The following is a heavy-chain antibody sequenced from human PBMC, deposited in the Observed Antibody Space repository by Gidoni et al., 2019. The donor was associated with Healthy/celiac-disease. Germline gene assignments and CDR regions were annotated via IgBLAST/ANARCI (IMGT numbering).Heavy chain of an antibody. D-gene: IGHD6-19*01. CDR3: ARESGYSSGGLQGENDY. Sequence: QVQLVQSGSEVKQPGASVTVSCKASGYTFTSYDINWVRQATGQGLEWMGWMNPNSGNTGYAQKVQGRVTMTRNTSISTAYMERSSLRSEDTAVYYGARESGYSSGGLQGENDYWGQGTLVTVSS. J-gene: IGHJ4*02. CDR2: MNPNSGNT. V-gene: IGHV1-8*01. CDR1: GYTFTSYD.